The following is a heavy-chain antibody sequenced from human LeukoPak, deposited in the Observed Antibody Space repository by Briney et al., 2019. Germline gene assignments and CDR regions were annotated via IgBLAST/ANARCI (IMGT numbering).Heavy chain of an antibody. V-gene: IGHV3-30-3*01. D-gene: IGHD2-2*01. J-gene: IGHJ3*02. Sequence: GGSLRLSCAASGFIFSSYAVHWVRQAPGKGLEWVALISYDGSNKYYADSAKGRFTISRDNSNNTLYLQMNSLRPEDTAVYCCARDLAIQPHRYDAFDIWGQGTMVTVSS. CDR3: ARDLAIQPHRYDAFDI. CDR2: ISYDGSNK. CDR1: GFIFSSYA.